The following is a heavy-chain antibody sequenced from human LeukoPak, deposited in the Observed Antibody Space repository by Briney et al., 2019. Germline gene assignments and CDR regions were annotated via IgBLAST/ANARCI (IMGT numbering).Heavy chain of an antibody. V-gene: IGHV4-39*07. Sequence: PSETLSLTCTVSGASITSSNYYWLWLRQPPGKGLEWIGSIYYNGITYYSLSLKSRVTISVDTSKSQCSLRLSSVTAADTAVYYCAGRAYCGGDCYSNHYYYYGMDVWGQGTTVTVSS. J-gene: IGHJ6*02. CDR2: IYYNGIT. CDR3: AGRAYCGGDCYSNHYYYYGMDV. D-gene: IGHD2-21*02. CDR1: GASITSSNYY.